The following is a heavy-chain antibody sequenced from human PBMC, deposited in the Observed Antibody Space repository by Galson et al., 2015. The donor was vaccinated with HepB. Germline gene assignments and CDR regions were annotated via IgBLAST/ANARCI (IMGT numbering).Heavy chain of an antibody. Sequence: SLRLSCAASGFTFSSYGMHWVRQAPGKGLEWVAVISYDGSNKYYADSVKGRFTISRDNSKNTLYLQMNSLRAEDTAVYYCAKDGETSITILRNYYYYYGMDVWGQGTTVTVSS. V-gene: IGHV3-30*18. CDR1: GFTFSSYG. CDR3: AKDGETSITILRNYYYYYGMDV. CDR2: ISYDGSNK. D-gene: IGHD3-9*01. J-gene: IGHJ6*02.